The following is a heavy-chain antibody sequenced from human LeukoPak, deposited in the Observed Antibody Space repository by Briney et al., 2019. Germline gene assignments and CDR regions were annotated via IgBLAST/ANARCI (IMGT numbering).Heavy chain of an antibody. CDR3: ARILARGWNYMDV. J-gene: IGHJ6*03. CDR2: INPASGGT. Sequence: EASVKVSCKASGYTFTGYYMHWVRQAPGQGLEWMGWINPASGGTVYAQKFEGRVTMTRDTSISTAYMELSRLISDDTAVYYCARILARGWNYMDVWGKGTTVTVSS. D-gene: IGHD3-10*01. V-gene: IGHV1-2*02. CDR1: GYTFTGYY.